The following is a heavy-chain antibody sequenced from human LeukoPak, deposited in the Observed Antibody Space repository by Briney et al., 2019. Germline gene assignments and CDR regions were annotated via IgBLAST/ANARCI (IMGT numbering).Heavy chain of an antibody. V-gene: IGHV1-18*01. J-gene: IGHJ6*03. CDR2: ISAYNGNT. CDR3: ARSLGTYCSSTSCSYYYYYMDV. D-gene: IGHD2-2*01. Sequence: ASVKVSCKASGYTFTSYGISWVRQAPGQGLEWMGWISAYNGNTNYAQKLQGRVTMTTDTSTSTAYMELRSLRSDDTAVYYCARSLGTYCSSTSCSYYYYYMDVWGKGTTVTVSS. CDR1: GYTFTSYG.